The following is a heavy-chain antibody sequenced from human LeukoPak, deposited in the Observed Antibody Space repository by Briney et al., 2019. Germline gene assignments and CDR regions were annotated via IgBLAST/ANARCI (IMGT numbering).Heavy chain of an antibody. CDR1: GFTFSIYG. D-gene: IGHD4/OR15-4a*01. CDR3: GQDWAWGAFGH. CDR2: ITPSGHT. V-gene: IGHV3-23*01. Sequence: PGGSLRLSCAASGFTFSIYGMNWVRQAPGKGLEWVSGITPSGHTYYAASVQGRFTIHRDNSKNTLYLQMNRLGAKDTAIYYCGQDWAWGAFGHWGQGTLVTVSS. J-gene: IGHJ4*02.